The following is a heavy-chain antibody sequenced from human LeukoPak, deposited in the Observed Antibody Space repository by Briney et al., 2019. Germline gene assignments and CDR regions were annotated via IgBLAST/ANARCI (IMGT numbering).Heavy chain of an antibody. J-gene: IGHJ4*02. CDR3: ASGTTDIVVVPATLRNYYFDY. CDR2: IIPMFGTA. V-gene: IGHV1-69*06. D-gene: IGHD2-2*01. CDR1: GGTFSSYA. Sequence: SVKVSCKASGGTFSSYAISWVRQAPGQGLELMGGIIPMFGTAKYAQKFQGRVAITADKSTSTAYMELSSLRSEDTAVYYCASGTTDIVVVPATLRNYYFDYWGQGTLVTVSS.